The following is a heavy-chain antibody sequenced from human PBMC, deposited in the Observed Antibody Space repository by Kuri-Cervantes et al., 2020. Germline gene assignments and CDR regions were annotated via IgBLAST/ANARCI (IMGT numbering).Heavy chain of an antibody. V-gene: IGHV3-66*02. CDR2: IYSGDNT. D-gene: IGHD6-19*01. CDR1: GFTVSANY. Sequence: GESLKISCAASGFTVSANYMSWVRQAPGKGLESVSIIYSGDNTYYADSVKGRFTISRDNSQNTLYLQMNSLRAEDTAVYYCAKGRIAVAGIDYWGQGTLVTVSS. J-gene: IGHJ4*02. CDR3: AKGRIAVAGIDY.